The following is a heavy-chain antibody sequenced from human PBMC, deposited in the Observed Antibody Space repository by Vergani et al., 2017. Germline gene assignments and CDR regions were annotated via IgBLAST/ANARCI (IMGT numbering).Heavy chain of an antibody. CDR2: IYTSGST. D-gene: IGHD6-19*01. CDR3: AGRRSAVAGFLSFDY. Sequence: QVQLQESGPGLVKPSQTLSLTCTVAGGSISSGSYYWSWIRQPAGKGLEWIGRIYTSGSTNYNPSLKSRVTISVDTSKNPFSLKLSSVTAADTAVYYCAGRRSAVAGFLSFDYWGQGTLVTVAA. CDR1: GGSISSGSYY. V-gene: IGHV4-61*02. J-gene: IGHJ4*02.